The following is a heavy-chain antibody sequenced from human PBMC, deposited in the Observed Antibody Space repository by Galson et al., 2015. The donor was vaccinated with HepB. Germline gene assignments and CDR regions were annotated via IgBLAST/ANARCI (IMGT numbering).Heavy chain of an antibody. V-gene: IGHV1-69*06. CDR1: GGTFSSYA. Sequence: SVKVSCKASGGTFSSYAISWVRQAPGQGLEWMGGIIPIFGTANYAQKFQGRVTITADKSTSTAYMELSSLRSEDTAVYYCARTYSGSASGAFDIWGQGTMVTVSS. J-gene: IGHJ3*02. D-gene: IGHD1-26*01. CDR3: ARTYSGSASGAFDI. CDR2: IIPIFGTA.